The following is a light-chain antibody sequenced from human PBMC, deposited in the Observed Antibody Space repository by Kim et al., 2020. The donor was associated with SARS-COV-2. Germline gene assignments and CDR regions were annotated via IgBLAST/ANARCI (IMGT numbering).Light chain of an antibody. CDR1: SSNIGAGYD. CDR3: QSYDSSLSGYV. Sequence: VTISCPGTSSNIGAGYDVHWYQQLPGPAPKLLIYGNSNRPSGVPDRFSGSKSGTSASLAITGLQAEDEADYYCQSYDSSLSGYVFGTGTKVTVL. CDR2: GNS. V-gene: IGLV1-40*01. J-gene: IGLJ1*01.